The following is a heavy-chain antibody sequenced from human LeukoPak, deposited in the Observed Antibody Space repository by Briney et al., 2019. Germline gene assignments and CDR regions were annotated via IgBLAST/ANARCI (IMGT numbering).Heavy chain of an antibody. J-gene: IGHJ4*02. V-gene: IGHV3-30*02. Sequence: PGGALRLSCAASGSTFSSYGMHWVRQAPGKGLEWVAFIRYDGSNKYYADGVSGRFTISIDKHKNTVDLQMDILRAEDTAVYYCAKLGYCSSTSCSDSWGPGTLVTVSS. CDR1: GSTFSSYG. CDR3: AKLGYCSSTSCSDS. CDR2: IRYDGSNK. D-gene: IGHD2-2*01.